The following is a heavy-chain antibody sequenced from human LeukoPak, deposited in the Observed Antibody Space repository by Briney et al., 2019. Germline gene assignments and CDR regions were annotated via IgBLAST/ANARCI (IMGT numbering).Heavy chain of an antibody. CDR1: GFTFSSYG. CDR3: ARDPLEYSSSHDGYYFDY. J-gene: IGHJ4*02. D-gene: IGHD6-6*01. CDR2: IWYDGSNK. Sequence: GRSLRLSCAASGFTFSSYGMHWVRQAPGEGLEWVAVIWYDGSNKYYADSVKGRFTISRDNSKNTLYLQMNSLRAEDTAVYYCARDPLEYSSSHDGYYFDYWGQGTLVTVSS. V-gene: IGHV3-33*01.